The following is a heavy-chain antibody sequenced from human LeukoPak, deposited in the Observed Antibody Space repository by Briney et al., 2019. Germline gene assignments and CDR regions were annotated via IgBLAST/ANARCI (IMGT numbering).Heavy chain of an antibody. V-gene: IGHV3-23*01. J-gene: IGHJ3*02. CDR3: AKDRSIAARRAFDI. CDR1: GFTFSSYA. Sequence: PGGSLRLSCAASGFTFSSYAMSWVRQAPGKGLEWVSAISGSATNTYYADSVKGRFTISRDNSKNTLHLQMNSLRAEDTAVYYRAKDRSIAARRAFDIWGRGTMVTVSS. CDR2: ISGSATNT. D-gene: IGHD6-6*01.